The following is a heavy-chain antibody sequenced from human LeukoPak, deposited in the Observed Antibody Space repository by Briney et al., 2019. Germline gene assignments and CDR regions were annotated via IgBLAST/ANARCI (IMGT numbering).Heavy chain of an antibody. J-gene: IGHJ4*02. CDR1: GFTFSSYG. CDR3: ARDTPPIGIAAAETFDY. D-gene: IGHD6-13*01. CDR2: ISYDGSNK. V-gene: IGHV3-30*03. Sequence: PGGSLRLSCAASGFTFSSYGMHWVRQAPGKGLEWVAVISYDGSNKYYADSVKGRFTISRDNSKNTLYLQMNSLRAEDTAVYYCARDTPPIGIAAAETFDYWGQGTLVTVSS.